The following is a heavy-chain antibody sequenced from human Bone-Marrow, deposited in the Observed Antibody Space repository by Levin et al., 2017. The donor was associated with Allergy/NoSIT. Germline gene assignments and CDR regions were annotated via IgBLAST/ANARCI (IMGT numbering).Heavy chain of an antibody. J-gene: IGHJ6*03. CDR1: GGSISRGDYY. CDR3: ARVPPAMYSYYYYMDV. Sequence: SETLSLTCTVSGGSISRGDYYWSWIRQPPGKGLEWIGHIHYTGSTYYNPSLKSRVTISVDTSKNQFSLKLSSVTAADTAVYFCARVPPAMYSYYYYMDVWGKGTTVTVSS. D-gene: IGHD2-2*01. V-gene: IGHV4-30-4*01. CDR2: IHYTGST.